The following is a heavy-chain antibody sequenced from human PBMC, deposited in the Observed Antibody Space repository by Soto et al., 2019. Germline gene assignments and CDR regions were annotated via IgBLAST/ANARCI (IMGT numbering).Heavy chain of an antibody. J-gene: IGHJ4*02. V-gene: IGHV4-39*01. D-gene: IGHD3-16*01. Sequence: QLQLQESGPGLVKPSETLSLTCAVSGGSVISDHYYWAWIRQAPGKGLEWIGNIYYLGNNYYNPSLMSRATVSLDTSQKQVSLRLTSVAAADTAVYYCARHGGNKFDYWGQGTLVSVSS. CDR2: IYYLGNN. CDR3: ARHGGNKFDY. CDR1: GGSVISDHYY.